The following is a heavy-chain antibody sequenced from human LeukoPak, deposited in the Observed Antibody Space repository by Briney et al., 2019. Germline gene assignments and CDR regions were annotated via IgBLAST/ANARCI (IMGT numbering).Heavy chain of an antibody. V-gene: IGHV7-4-1*02. J-gene: IGHJ4*02. CDR3: AREGFPYYYGSGSYYNPPDY. Sequence: GASVKVSCKASGYTFTSYAMNWVRQAPGQGLEWMGWINTNTGNPTYAQGFTGRFVFSLDTSVSTAYLQISSLKAEDTAVYYCAREGFPYYYGSGSYYNPPDYWGQGTLVTVSS. CDR2: INTNTGNP. CDR1: GYTFTSYA. D-gene: IGHD3-10*01.